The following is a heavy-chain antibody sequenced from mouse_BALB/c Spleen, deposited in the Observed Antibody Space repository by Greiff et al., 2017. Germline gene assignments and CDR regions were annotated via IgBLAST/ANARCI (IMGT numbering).Heavy chain of an antibody. CDR3: ARDGYDEYFDV. J-gene: IGHJ1*01. Sequence: VQLQQSGAELVKPGASVKLSCTASGFNIKDTYMHWVKQRPEQGLEWIGRIDPANGNTNYDPKFQGKATITADTSSNTAYLQLSSLTSEDTAVYYCARDGYDEYFDVWGAGTTVTVSS. V-gene: IGHV14-3*02. CDR1: GFNIKDTY. D-gene: IGHD2-2*01. CDR2: IDPANGNT.